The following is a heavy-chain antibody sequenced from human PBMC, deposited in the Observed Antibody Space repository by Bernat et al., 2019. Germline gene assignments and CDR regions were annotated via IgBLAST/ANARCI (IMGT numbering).Heavy chain of an antibody. CDR1: GYTFTSYA. CDR2: INAGNGNT. D-gene: IGHD3-16*02. J-gene: IGHJ3*02. Sequence: QVQLVQSGAEVKKPGASVKVSCKASGYTFTSYAMHWVRQAPGQRLEWMGWINAGNGNTKYSQKFQGRVTITRDTSASTAYMELSSLRSEDTAVYYCARDRTMVYDYIWGSYSYGAFDIWGQGTMVTVSS. CDR3: ARDRTMVYDYIWGSYSYGAFDI. V-gene: IGHV1-3*01.